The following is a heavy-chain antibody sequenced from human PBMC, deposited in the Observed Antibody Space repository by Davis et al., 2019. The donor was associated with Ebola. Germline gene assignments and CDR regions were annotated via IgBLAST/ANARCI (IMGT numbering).Heavy chain of an antibody. CDR1: GGSISSYY. Sequence: SGTLSLTCTVSGGSISSYYWSWIRQPPGKGLEWIGYTYYSGSTYYNPSLKSRIIISVDTSKNQFSLKLSSVTAADTAVYYCAREELVVVTATLGYYGMDVWGQGTTVTVSS. D-gene: IGHD2-21*02. CDR3: AREELVVVTATLGYYGMDV. V-gene: IGHV4-59*12. CDR2: TYYSGST. J-gene: IGHJ6*02.